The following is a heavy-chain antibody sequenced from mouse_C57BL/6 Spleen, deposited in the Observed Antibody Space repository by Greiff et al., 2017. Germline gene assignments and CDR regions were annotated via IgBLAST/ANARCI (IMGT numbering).Heavy chain of an antibody. CDR2: INPSNGGT. J-gene: IGHJ2*01. D-gene: IGHD3-2*02. V-gene: IGHV1-53*01. CDR1: GYTFTSYW. Sequence: QVQLKESGTELVKPGASVKLSCKASGYTFTSYWMHWVKQRPGQGLEWIGNINPSNGGTNYNEKFKSKATLTVDKSSSTAYMQLSSLTSEDSAVYYCAREGQLRPLYFDYWGQGTTLTVSS. CDR3: AREGQLRPLYFDY.